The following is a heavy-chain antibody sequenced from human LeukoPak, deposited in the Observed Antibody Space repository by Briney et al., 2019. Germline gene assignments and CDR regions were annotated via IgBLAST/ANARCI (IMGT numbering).Heavy chain of an antibody. CDR1: GFSFTSHG. D-gene: IGHD5-12*01. V-gene: IGHV3-30*03. CDR3: ARGPYSGYDRFDY. J-gene: IGHJ4*02. CDR2: ISYDGSNK. Sequence: GSSLRLSCAASGFSFTSHGMHWVRQAPGKGLEWVAVISYDGSNKYYADSVKGRFTISRDSAKNSLYLQMNSLRAEDTAVYYCARGPYSGYDRFDYWGQGTLVTVSS.